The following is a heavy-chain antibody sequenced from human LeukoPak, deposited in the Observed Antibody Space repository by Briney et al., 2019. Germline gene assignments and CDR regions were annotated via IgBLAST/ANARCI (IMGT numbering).Heavy chain of an antibody. V-gene: IGHV3-7*01. CDR2: IKQDGSEK. CDR1: VFTFSTYW. D-gene: IGHD6-19*01. J-gene: IGHJ4*02. Sequence: GGSLRLSCAVSVFTFSTYWMNWVRQAPGEGLEWVANIKQDGSEKSYVDSVKGRFTISRDNAKNSLYLQMNSLRAEDTAVYYCASRAIAVANARGQGTLVTVSS. CDR3: ASRAIAVANA.